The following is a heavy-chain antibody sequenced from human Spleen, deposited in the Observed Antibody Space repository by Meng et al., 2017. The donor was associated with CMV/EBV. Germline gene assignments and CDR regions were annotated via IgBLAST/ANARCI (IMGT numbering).Heavy chain of an antibody. J-gene: IGHJ6*02. CDR3: AKDKANYYYYYGMDV. CDR1: GFTFSSYG. CDR2: IRYDGSNK. V-gene: IGHV3-30*02. Sequence: GGSLRLSCAASGFTFSSYGMHWVRQAAGKGLEWVAFIRYDGSNKYYADSVKGRFTISRDNSKNTLYLQMNSLRAEDTAVYYCAKDKANYYYYYGMDVWGQGTTVTVSS.